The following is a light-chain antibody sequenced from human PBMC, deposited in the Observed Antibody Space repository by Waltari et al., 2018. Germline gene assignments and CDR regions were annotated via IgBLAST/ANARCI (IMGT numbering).Light chain of an antibody. V-gene: IGLV2-11*01. CDR2: AVN. CDR1: SSDIGGYNA. Sequence: QSALTQPRSVSGSPGQSVTISCTGTSSDIGGYNAVAWYKKYPGKAPKLLIYAVNKRPSVVHDRFSGSKSGNTASLTISGLQAEDEADYYCYSYAGSYTLYVFGTGTEVTVL. J-gene: IGLJ1*01. CDR3: YSYAGSYTLYV.